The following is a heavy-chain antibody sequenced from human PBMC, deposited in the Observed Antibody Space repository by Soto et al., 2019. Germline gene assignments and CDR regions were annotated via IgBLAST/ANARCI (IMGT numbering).Heavy chain of an antibody. CDR1: GFTFSSYS. J-gene: IGHJ5*02. V-gene: IGHV3-21*01. CDR2: ISSSSSYI. CDR3: ARALYVLRYFDWPDNWFDP. D-gene: IGHD3-9*01. Sequence: GGSLRLSCAASGFTFSSYSMNWVRQAPGKGLEWVSSISSSSSYIYYADSVKGRFTISRDNAKNSLYLQMKSLRAEDTAVYYCARALYVLRYFDWPDNWFDPWGQGTLVTVSS.